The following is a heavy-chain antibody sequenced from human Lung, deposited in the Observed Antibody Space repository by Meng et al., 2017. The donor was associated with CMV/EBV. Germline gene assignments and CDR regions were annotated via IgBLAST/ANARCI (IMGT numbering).Heavy chain of an antibody. D-gene: IGHD3-22*01. CDR1: GDXVSRNGAA. V-gene: IGHV6-1*01. Sequence: LXCVISGDXVSRNGAAWNWIRQSPSRGLEWLGRTYFKSIWYTDYAVSVRSRIAINADTAGNQFSLQLRFVTPDDTAVYYCAKTEYYYDSSGYWGVDYWXQGTXVTVSS. CDR2: TYFKSIWYT. J-gene: IGHJ4*02. CDR3: AKTEYYYDSSGYWGVDY.